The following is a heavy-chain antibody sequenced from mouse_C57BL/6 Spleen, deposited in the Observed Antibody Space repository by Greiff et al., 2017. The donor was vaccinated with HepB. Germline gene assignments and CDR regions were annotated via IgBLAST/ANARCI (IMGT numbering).Heavy chain of an antibody. D-gene: IGHD4-1*01. V-gene: IGHV1-69*01. CDR1: GYTFTSYW. CDR3: TRLGGNNWAFYAMDY. CDR2: IDPSDSYT. Sequence: QVQLQQPGAELVMPGASVKLSCKASGYTFTSYWMHWVKQRPGQGLEWIGEIDPSDSYTNYNQKFKGKSTLTVDKSSSTAYMQLSSLTSEDSAVYDCTRLGGNNWAFYAMDYWGQGTSVTVSS. J-gene: IGHJ4*01.